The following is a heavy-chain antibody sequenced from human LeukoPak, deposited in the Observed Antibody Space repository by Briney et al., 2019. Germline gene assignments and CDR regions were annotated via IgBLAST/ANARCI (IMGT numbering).Heavy chain of an antibody. Sequence: PSETLSLTCTVSGGSISRYYWHWLRQPPGKGLEWIGYIFHSGSTNYNPSLKSRVTMSVDTSKNQFSLKLSSVTAADTAVYYCAREASSGWHIDYWGQGTLVTVSS. J-gene: IGHJ4*02. V-gene: IGHV4-59*01. CDR3: AREASSGWHIDY. CDR2: IFHSGST. CDR1: GGSISRYY. D-gene: IGHD6-19*01.